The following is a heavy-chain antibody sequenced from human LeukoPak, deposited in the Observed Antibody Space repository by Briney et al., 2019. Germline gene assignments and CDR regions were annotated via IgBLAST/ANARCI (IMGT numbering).Heavy chain of an antibody. Sequence: GGSLRLSGVVSGFTFGDYYMSWIRQAPGKGLEWIAYISGSGGTIHYADSVKGRFTISRDNAKNSLYLHMNSLRADDTAVYYCARGSWYQLLIFDHWGQGTLVAVSS. V-gene: IGHV3-11*04. CDR2: ISGSGGTI. J-gene: IGHJ4*02. D-gene: IGHD2-2*01. CDR3: ARGSWYQLLIFDH. CDR1: GFTFGDYY.